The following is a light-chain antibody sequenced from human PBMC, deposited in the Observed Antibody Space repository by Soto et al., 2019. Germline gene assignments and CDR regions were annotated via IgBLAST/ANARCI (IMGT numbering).Light chain of an antibody. CDR1: QSVSSSH. J-gene: IGKJ2*01. Sequence: EIVLTQSPGTLSLSPGERATLSCRASQSVSSSHLAWYQQKPGQAPRLFMYGASNRATGIPDRFSGSGSGKDFTLSISRLEPEDFEVYYCQHYGSSPRTFGQGTKLEIK. CDR3: QHYGSSPRT. CDR2: GAS. V-gene: IGKV3-20*01.